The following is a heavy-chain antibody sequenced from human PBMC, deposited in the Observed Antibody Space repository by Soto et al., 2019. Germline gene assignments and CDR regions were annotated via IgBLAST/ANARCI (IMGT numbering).Heavy chain of an antibody. V-gene: IGHV1-69*13. Sequence: SVKVSCKASGGTFSSYAISWVRQAPGQGLEWMGGIIPIFGTANYAQKFQGRVTITADESTSTAYMELSSLRSEDTAVYYCARDRDIVVVPATREYYYYGMDVWGQGTTVTVSS. CDR1: GGTFSSYA. CDR2: IIPIFGTA. D-gene: IGHD2-2*01. CDR3: ARDRDIVVVPATREYYYYGMDV. J-gene: IGHJ6*02.